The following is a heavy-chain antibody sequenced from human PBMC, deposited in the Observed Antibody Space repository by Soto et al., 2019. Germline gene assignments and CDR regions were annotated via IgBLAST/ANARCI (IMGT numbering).Heavy chain of an antibody. CDR3: ARGIDILTGYGGVAFDI. V-gene: IGHV4-30-2*01. CDR1: GGSISSGGYS. D-gene: IGHD3-9*01. Sequence: QLQLQESGSGLVKPSQTLSLTCAVSGGSISSGGYSWSWIRQPPGKGLEWIGYIYHSGSTYYNPSFKGRVTISVDRSKSQFSLKLSSVTAADTAVYYCARGIDILTGYGGVAFDIWGQGTMVTVSS. J-gene: IGHJ3*02. CDR2: IYHSGST.